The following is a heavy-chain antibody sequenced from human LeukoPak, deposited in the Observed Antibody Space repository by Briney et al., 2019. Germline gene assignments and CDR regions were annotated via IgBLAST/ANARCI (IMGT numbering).Heavy chain of an antibody. Sequence: SETLSLTCTVSGGSISSYYWSWIRQPPGKGLEWIGYIYYSGSTNYNPSLKSRVTISVDTSKNQFSLKLNSVTAADTAVYYCARGLIVVVPAAIYFDYWGQGTLVTVSS. CDR3: ARGLIVVVPAAIYFDY. V-gene: IGHV4-59*01. D-gene: IGHD2-2*01. CDR2: IYYSGST. J-gene: IGHJ4*02. CDR1: GGSISSYY.